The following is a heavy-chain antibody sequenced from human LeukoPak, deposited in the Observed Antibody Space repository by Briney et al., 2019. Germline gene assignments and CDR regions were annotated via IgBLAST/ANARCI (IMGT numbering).Heavy chain of an antibody. V-gene: IGHV3-23*01. CDR3: AKGGIVVVPAAISAYYFDY. CDR2: ISGSGGST. Sequence: QAGGSLRLSCAAPGFTFSSYEMNWVRQAPGKGLEWVSAISGSGGSTYYAYSVKGRFTISRDNSKTTLYLQMNSLRAEDTAVYYCAKGGIVVVPAAISAYYFDYWGQGTLVTVSS. J-gene: IGHJ4*02. CDR1: GFTFSSYE. D-gene: IGHD2-2*01.